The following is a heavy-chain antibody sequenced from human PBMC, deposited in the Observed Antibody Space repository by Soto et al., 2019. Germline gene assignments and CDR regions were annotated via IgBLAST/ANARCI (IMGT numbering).Heavy chain of an antibody. CDR1: GYTFTSYD. CDR3: AHGYDSSGYPDAFDI. CDR2: MNPNSGNT. V-gene: IGHV1-8*01. Sequence: VASVKVSCKASGYTFTSYDINWVRQATGQGLEWMGWMNPNSGNTGYAQKFQGRVTMTRNTSISTAYMELSSLRSEDTAVYYCAHGYDSSGYPDAFDIWGQGTMVTVSS. D-gene: IGHD3-22*01. J-gene: IGHJ3*02.